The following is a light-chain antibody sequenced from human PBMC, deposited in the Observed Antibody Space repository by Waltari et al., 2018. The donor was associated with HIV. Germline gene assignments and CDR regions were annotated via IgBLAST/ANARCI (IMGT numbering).Light chain of an antibody. Sequence: QSALTQPRSVSGSPGQSVTLSCTGTSSDVGGSSFVSWYQHHPNKAPKLMIYDVTKRPSGVPDRFSGSKSGNTASLTISGLQAEDEADYYCCSYAGDPWVFGGGTKLTVL. CDR2: DVT. CDR1: SSDVGGSSF. CDR3: CSYAGDPWV. J-gene: IGLJ3*02. V-gene: IGLV2-11*01.